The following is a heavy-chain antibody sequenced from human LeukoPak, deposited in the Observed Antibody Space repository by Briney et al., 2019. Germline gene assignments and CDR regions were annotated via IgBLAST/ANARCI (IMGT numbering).Heavy chain of an antibody. Sequence: GRSLRLSCAASRFTFSSYGMHWVRQAPGKGLEWVAVISYDGSNKYYADSVKGRFTISRDNSKNTLYLQMNSLRAEDTAVYYCAKPSGYDSSGYLLDYWGQGTLVTVSS. V-gene: IGHV3-30*18. CDR3: AKPSGYDSSGYLLDY. D-gene: IGHD3-22*01. CDR1: RFTFSSYG. CDR2: ISYDGSNK. J-gene: IGHJ4*02.